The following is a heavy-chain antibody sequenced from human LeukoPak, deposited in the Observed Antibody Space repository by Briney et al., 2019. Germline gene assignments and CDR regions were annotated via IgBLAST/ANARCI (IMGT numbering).Heavy chain of an antibody. D-gene: IGHD1-26*01. CDR1: GFTFSSYS. CDR3: ARVHSGSY. V-gene: IGHV3-30*04. CDR2: ISYDGSNK. Sequence: PGGSLRLSCAASGFTFSSYSMNWVRQAPGKGLEWVAVISYDGSNKYYADSVKGRFTISRDNSKNTLYLQMNSLRAEDTAVYYCARVHSGSYWGQGTLVTVSS. J-gene: IGHJ4*02.